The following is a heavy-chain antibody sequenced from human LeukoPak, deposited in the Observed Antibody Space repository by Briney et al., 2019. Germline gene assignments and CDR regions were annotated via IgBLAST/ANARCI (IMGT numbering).Heavy chain of an antibody. V-gene: IGHV4-59*01. CDR3: ARGAVAGKMSWFDP. Sequence: KSPETLSLTCTVSGASISSYYWIWIRQPQGKGLEWIGHIYYDGSTNYNPSLKSRVTISVDTSKNQFSLNLSSVTAADTAVYYCARGAVAGKMSWFDPWGQGTLVTVSS. D-gene: IGHD6-19*01. CDR1: GASISSYY. CDR2: IYYDGST. J-gene: IGHJ5*02.